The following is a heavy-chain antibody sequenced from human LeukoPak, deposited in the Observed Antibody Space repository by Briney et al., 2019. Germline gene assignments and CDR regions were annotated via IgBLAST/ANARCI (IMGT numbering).Heavy chain of an antibody. Sequence: GGSLRLSCVASGFTFDNYAMHWVRQAPGKGLEWVSGMTWNGGEIAYADSVKGRFTISRDNAKNSLYLHMNSLRAEDTALYYCAKTSYSSGATLFDVWGQGTMVTVS. CDR3: AKTSYSSGATLFDV. CDR2: MTWNGGEI. D-gene: IGHD6-19*01. CDR1: GFTFDNYA. V-gene: IGHV3-9*01. J-gene: IGHJ3*01.